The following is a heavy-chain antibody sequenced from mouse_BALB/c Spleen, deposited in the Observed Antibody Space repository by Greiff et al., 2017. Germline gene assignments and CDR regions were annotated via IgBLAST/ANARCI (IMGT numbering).Heavy chain of an antibody. CDR1: GFTFSNYW. V-gene: IGHV6-6*02. J-gene: IGHJ1*01. CDR3: TSGFDV. Sequence: DVKLQESGGGLVQPGGSMKLSCVASGFTFSNYWMNWVRQSPEKGLEWVAEIRLKSNNYATHYAESVKGRFTISRDDSKSSVYLQMNNLGAEDTGIYYCTSGFDVWGAGTTVTVSA. CDR2: IRLKSNNYAT.